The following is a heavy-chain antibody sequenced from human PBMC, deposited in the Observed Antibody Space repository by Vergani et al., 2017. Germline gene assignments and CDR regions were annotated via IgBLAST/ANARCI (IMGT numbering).Heavy chain of an antibody. V-gene: IGHV3-7*01. D-gene: IGHD4-17*01. CDR3: AISRPGDYGEA. CDR2: IKQDGSEK. Sequence: EVQLVESGGGLVQPGGSLRLSCAASGFTFSRYWMSWVRQAPGKGLEWVANIKQDGSEKYYVDSVKGRFTISRDNAKNSLYLQMNSLRAEDTAVYYCAISRPGDYGEAWGQGTMVTVSS. CDR1: GFTFSRYW. J-gene: IGHJ3*01.